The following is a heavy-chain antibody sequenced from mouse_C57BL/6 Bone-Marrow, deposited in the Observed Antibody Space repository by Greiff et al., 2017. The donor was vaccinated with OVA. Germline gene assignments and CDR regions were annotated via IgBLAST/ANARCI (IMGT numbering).Heavy chain of an antibody. V-gene: IGHV1-81*01. CDR3: ARGTTVVATDFDV. J-gene: IGHJ1*03. CDR1: GYTFTSYG. CDR2: IYPRSGNT. Sequence: QVQLQQSGAELARPGASVKLSCKASGYTFTSYGISWVKQRTGQGLEWIGEIYPRSGNTYYNEKFKGKATLTADKSSSTAYMELRSLTSEDSAVYFYARGTTVVATDFDVWGTGTTVTVSS. D-gene: IGHD1-1*01.